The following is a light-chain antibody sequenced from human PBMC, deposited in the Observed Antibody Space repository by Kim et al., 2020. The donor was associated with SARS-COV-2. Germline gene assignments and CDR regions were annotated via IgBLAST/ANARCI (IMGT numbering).Light chain of an antibody. J-gene: IGLJ3*02. CDR2: GKN. Sequence: ALGKTVRITCQGYSLRSYYASWYQQKPGQAPVLVIYGKNNRPSGIPDLFAGSSSGNTASLTITGAQAEDEADYYCNSRDSSGNHLVFGGGTQLTVL. V-gene: IGLV3-19*01. CDR3: NSRDSSGNHLV. CDR1: SLRSYY.